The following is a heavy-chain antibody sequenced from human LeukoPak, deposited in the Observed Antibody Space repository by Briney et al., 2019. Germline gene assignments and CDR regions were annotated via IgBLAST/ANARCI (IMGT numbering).Heavy chain of an antibody. CDR1: GFTFSSYG. V-gene: IGHV3-30*02. D-gene: IGHD1-14*01. Sequence: GGSLRLSSAASGFTFSSYGMHWVRQAPGKGLEWVAFIRYDGSNKYYADSVKGRFTISRDNSKNTLYLQMNSLRAEDTAVYYCAKDQGSVYDVSHDYWGQGTLVTVSS. CDR3: AKDQGSVYDVSHDY. J-gene: IGHJ4*02. CDR2: IRYDGSNK.